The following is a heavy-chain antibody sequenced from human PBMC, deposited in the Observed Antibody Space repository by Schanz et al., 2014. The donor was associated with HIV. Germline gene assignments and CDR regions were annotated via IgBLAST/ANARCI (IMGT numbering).Heavy chain of an antibody. D-gene: IGHD1-26*01. CDR1: SGSISRGGYY. V-gene: IGHV4-31*03. Sequence: QVQLQESGPGLVKPSQTLSLTCTVSSGSISRGGYYWSWIRQYPGKGLEWIGYTFYSGNTYYNPSLKSRVTMAVDTSKNQFSLKLTSLTAADTAVYYCARAGSSSGSYYVGLSYWGQGTLVTVSS. J-gene: IGHJ4*02. CDR2: TFYSGNT. CDR3: ARAGSSSGSYYVGLSY.